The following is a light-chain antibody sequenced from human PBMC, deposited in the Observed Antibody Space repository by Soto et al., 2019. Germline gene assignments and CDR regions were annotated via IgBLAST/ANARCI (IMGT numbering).Light chain of an antibody. V-gene: IGLV2-23*02. CDR1: SSDVGIYNL. Sequence: QSALTQPASVSGSPGQSITISCTGTSSDVGIYNLVSWYQQHPGKAPKLMIYEVTKQPSGVSNRFSGSKSGNAASLTISGLQAEDESDCYCCSYAGTSYVFGTGTKVTVL. J-gene: IGLJ1*01. CDR3: CSYAGTSYV. CDR2: EVT.